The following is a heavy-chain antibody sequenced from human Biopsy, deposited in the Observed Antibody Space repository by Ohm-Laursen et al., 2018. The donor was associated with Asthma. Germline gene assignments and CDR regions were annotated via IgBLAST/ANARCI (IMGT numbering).Heavy chain of an antibody. CDR1: GFAFSNYP. CDR2: IRPGQPDI. CDR3: VKDTLIDSKNYYTFEV. V-gene: IGHV3-23*01. J-gene: IGHJ3*01. D-gene: IGHD3-22*01. Sequence: LRLSCAAAGFAFSNYPMSWARQAPGKGLTWVGTIRPGQPDIDYEPPVRGRFFISRDDSKNTLYLDMTSLRAEDTAVYYCVKDTLIDSKNYYTFEVWGQGTMVTVSS.